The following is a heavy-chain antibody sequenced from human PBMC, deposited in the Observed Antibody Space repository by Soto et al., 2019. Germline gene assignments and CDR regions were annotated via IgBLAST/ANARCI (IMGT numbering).Heavy chain of an antibody. D-gene: IGHD2-2*01. Sequence: PGGSLRLSCAASGFTFSSYAMSWVRQAPGKGLEWVSAISGSGGSTYYADSVKGRFTISRDNSKNTLYLQMNSLRAEDTAVYYCAKDIVVVPAAIDFDYWGQGTLVTVSS. J-gene: IGHJ4*02. V-gene: IGHV3-23*01. CDR2: ISGSGGST. CDR3: AKDIVVVPAAIDFDY. CDR1: GFTFSSYA.